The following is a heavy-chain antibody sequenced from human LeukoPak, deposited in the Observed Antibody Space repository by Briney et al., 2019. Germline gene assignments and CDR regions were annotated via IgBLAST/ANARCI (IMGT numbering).Heavy chain of an antibody. CDR1: GYTFSDYG. CDR2: ISGYNGNT. CDR3: ARSYSRGYFRH. Sequence: ASVKVSCKASGYTFSDYGISWVRQAPGQGLEWMGWISGYNGNTNYAQSLQGRVTMTTDKSTYTVYMELRSLRSDDTAVYYCARSYSRGYFRHWGQGTQVTVSS. V-gene: IGHV1-18*01. J-gene: IGHJ1*01. D-gene: IGHD3-22*01.